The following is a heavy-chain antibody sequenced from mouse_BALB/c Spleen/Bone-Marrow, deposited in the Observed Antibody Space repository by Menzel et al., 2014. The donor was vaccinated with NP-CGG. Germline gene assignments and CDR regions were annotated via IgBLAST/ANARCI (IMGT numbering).Heavy chain of an antibody. J-gene: IGHJ1*01. CDR2: INPSNGGT. CDR3: PRSNYGYCFSDV. V-gene: IGHV1S81*02. Sequence: QVQLQQPGAELVKPGASVKLSCKASGYTFTSYYMYWVKQRPGQGLEWIGEINPSNGGTNFNEKFKSKATLTVDKSSNTAYVKPSSLPSGDSAVYHCPRSNYGYCFSDVWGAGPTVTVSS. CDR1: GYTFTSYY. D-gene: IGHD1-1*01.